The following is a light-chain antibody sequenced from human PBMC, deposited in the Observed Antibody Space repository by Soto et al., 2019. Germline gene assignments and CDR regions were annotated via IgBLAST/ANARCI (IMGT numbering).Light chain of an antibody. V-gene: IGKV3-11*01. CDR2: DAS. J-gene: IGKJ4*01. Sequence: EIVLTQSPATLSLSPGERATLSCRASQSVRSYLAWYQQKPGQAPRLLSYDASTRATGIPSRFSGSGSGTDFTLPISSLEAGHFAVYYCQRRSNWPSVGGGTNVEIQ. CDR1: QSVRSY. CDR3: QRRSNWPS.